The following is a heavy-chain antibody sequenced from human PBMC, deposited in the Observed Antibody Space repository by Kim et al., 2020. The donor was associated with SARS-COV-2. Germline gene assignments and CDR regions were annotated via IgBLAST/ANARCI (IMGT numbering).Heavy chain of an antibody. V-gene: IGHV1-46*01. CDR1: GYTFTSYY. Sequence: ASVKVSCKASGYTFTSYYMHWVRQAPGQGLEWMGIINPSGGSTSYAQKFQGRVTMTRDTSTSTVYMELSSLRSEDTAVYYCARDLDDLEMATITLSDYWGQGTLVTVSS. CDR3: ARDLDDLEMATITLSDY. J-gene: IGHJ4*02. CDR2: INPSGGST. D-gene: IGHD5-12*01.